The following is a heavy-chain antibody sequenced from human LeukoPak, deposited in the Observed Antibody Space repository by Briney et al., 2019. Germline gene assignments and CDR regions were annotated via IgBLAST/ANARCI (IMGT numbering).Heavy chain of an antibody. V-gene: IGHV3-33*01. D-gene: IGHD4-17*01. J-gene: IGHJ5*02. CDR2: IWYDGSNK. CDR3: AREVTTVKEVWFDP. CDR1: GFTFSSYG. Sequence: GGSLRLSCAASGFTFSSYGMHWVRQAPGKGLEWVAVIWYDGSNKYYADSVKGRFTISRDNSKNTLYLQMNSLRAEDTAVYYCAREVTTVKEVWFDPWGQGTLVTVSS.